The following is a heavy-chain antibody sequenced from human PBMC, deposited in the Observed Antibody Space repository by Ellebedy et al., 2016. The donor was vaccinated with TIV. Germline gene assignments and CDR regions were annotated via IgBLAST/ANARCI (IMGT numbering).Heavy chain of an antibody. Sequence: AASVKVSCKASGGTFINHTIAWVRQAPGQGLEWMGGVIPIFGTANYAQTFQGRVTFSADRSTNTAYMDLSSLGPEDTAVYYCARGISTWMRAYNYYGMDVWGQGTTVTVSS. CDR1: GGTFINHT. V-gene: IGHV1-69*06. J-gene: IGHJ6*02. CDR2: VIPIFGTA. CDR3: ARGISTWMRAYNYYGMDV. D-gene: IGHD5-12*01.